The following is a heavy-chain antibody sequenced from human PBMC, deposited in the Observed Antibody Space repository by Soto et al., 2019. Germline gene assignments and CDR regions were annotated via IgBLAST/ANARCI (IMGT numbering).Heavy chain of an antibody. V-gene: IGHV3-66*01. CDR2: IYSGGST. Sequence: GGSLRLSCAASGFTVSSNYMSWVRQAPGKGLEWVSVIYSGGSTYYADSVKGRFTISRDNSKNTLYLQMNSLRAEDTAVYYCARSRTHYHGSGSYSTFDYWGQGTLVTVSS. CDR3: ARSRTHYHGSGSYSTFDY. J-gene: IGHJ4*02. CDR1: GFTVSSNY. D-gene: IGHD3-10*01.